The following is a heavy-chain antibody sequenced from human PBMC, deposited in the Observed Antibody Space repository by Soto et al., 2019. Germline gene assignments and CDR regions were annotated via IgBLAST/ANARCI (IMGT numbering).Heavy chain of an antibody. J-gene: IGHJ6*02. Sequence: EVQLLESGGGLVQPGGSLRLYCAASGFTFSSYALSWVRQAPGKGLEWVAAISGSGGSTYYADSVKGGLTISRDNAKNTLNPQMNILRTEKTAVYYCAKEGLVRGVIITYGMDVWGQGTTVTDS. CDR2: ISGSGGST. CDR1: GFTFSSYA. D-gene: IGHD3-10*01. CDR3: AKEGLVRGVIITYGMDV. V-gene: IGHV3-23*01.